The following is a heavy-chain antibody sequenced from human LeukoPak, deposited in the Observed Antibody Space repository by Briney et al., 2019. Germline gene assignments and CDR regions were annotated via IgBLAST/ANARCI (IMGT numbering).Heavy chain of an antibody. D-gene: IGHD5-18*01. Sequence: ETLSLTCTVSGGSISSGGYSWSWIRQPPGKGPEWIVSIHNGGSTYYNPSLKSRVTISIDTSKNQFSLKLSSVTAADTAVYYCATDRGVYSYGQEVFWGQGTLVTVSS. CDR3: ATDRGVYSYGQEVF. J-gene: IGHJ4*02. V-gene: IGHV4-39*07. CDR2: IHNGGST. CDR1: GGSISSGGYS.